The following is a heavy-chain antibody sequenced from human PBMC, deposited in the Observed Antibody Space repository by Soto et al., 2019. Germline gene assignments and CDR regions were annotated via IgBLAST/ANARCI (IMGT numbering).Heavy chain of an antibody. Sequence: PSETLSLTCTVSGGSISSGDYYWSWIRQPPGKGLEWIGYIYYSGSTYYNPSLKSRVTISVYTSKNQFSLKLSSVTAADTAVYYCARGTMTTNYYFDDWGQGTLVTVSS. V-gene: IGHV4-30-4*01. CDR3: ARGTMTTNYYFDD. J-gene: IGHJ4*01. CDR1: GGSISSGDYY. CDR2: IYYSGST. D-gene: IGHD3-22*01.